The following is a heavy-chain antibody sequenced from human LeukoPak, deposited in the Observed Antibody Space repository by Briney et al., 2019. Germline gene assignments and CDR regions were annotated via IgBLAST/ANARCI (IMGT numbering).Heavy chain of an antibody. CDR2: ISYDGSNK. CDR3: ARGNSGSYYDY. V-gene: IGHV3-30*03. D-gene: IGHD1-26*01. Sequence: GGSLRLSCAASGFTFSGYNIHWVRQAPGKGLEWVAVISYDGSNKYYADSVKGRFTISRDNSKNTLYLQMNSLRAEDTAVYYCARGNSGSYYDYWGQGTLVTVSS. CDR1: GFTFSGYN. J-gene: IGHJ4*02.